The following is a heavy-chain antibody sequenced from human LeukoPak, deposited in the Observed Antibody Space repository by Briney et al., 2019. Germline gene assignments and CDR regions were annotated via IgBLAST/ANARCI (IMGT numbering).Heavy chain of an antibody. CDR2: VNLDGSEQ. V-gene: IGHV3-7*01. J-gene: IGHJ4*02. CDR1: GFTFTSFW. Sequence: GGSLRLSCAASGFTFTSFWMNWVRQVPGKGLEWVANVNLDGSEQFYLESVRGRFTISRDNAKNSLSLQMTNLRDEDTAVYYCAARKGDQTTACWGQGTLITVSA. CDR3: AARKGDQTTAC. D-gene: IGHD1-14*01.